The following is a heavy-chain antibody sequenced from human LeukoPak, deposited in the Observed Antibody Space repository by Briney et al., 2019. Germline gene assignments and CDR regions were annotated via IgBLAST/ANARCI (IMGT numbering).Heavy chain of an antibody. CDR3: ARGSGIHAWNLQH. CDR2: TRYGGTT. D-gene: IGHD1-1*01. Sequence: SETLSLTCSVSDDSISDYYWCWIRQPPGRGLDWICYTRYGGTTSQNPSLKSRVTMSVDTSKNRLSLRLTSVTAADTAVYYCARGSGIHAWNLQHWGQGTLVTVSS. V-gene: IGHV4-59*01. CDR1: DDSISDYY. J-gene: IGHJ1*01.